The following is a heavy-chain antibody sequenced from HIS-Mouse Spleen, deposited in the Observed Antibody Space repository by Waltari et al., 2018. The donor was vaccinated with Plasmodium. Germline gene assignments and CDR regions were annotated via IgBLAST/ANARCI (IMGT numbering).Heavy chain of an antibody. CDR3: ARVLGYKAAAGTFVEYFQH. Sequence: QVQLVQSGAEVKKPGASVKVSCKASGYTFTGYYMHWVRQAPGQGLEWMGWINPNRGGTNYAQKFQGRVTMTRYTSISTAYMELSRLRSDDTAVYYCARVLGYKAAAGTFVEYFQHWGQGTLVTVSS. CDR2: INPNRGGT. D-gene: IGHD6-13*01. J-gene: IGHJ1*01. CDR1: GYTFTGYY. V-gene: IGHV1-2*02.